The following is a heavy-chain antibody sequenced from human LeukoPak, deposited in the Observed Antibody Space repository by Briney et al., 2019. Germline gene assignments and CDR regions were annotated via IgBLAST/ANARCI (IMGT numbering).Heavy chain of an antibody. CDR3: AKEIWPS. CDR2: ISGSGGST. Sequence: SFKASGGTFSSYAISWVRQAPGKGVEWVSAISGSGGSTNYEDSVKGRVNISRDNSKNTLYLQMNTLRAENTAVYYCAKEIWPSWGQGTLLTVSS. V-gene: IGHV3-23*01. CDR1: GGTFSSYA. J-gene: IGHJ4*02.